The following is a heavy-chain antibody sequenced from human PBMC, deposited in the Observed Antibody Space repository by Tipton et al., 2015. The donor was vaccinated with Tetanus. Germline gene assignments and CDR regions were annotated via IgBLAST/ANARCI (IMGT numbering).Heavy chain of an antibody. J-gene: IGHJ6*02. Sequence: SLRLSCAASGFTFDDYAMHWVRQAPGKGLEWVSGISWNSGSIGYADSVQGRFTISRDNSKNTLYLQMNSLRAEDTAVYYCARGTNPYGDPYYYYGMDVWGQGTTVTVSS. CDR1: GFTFDDYA. D-gene: IGHD4-17*01. CDR2: ISWNSGSI. V-gene: IGHV3-9*01. CDR3: ARGTNPYGDPYYYYGMDV.